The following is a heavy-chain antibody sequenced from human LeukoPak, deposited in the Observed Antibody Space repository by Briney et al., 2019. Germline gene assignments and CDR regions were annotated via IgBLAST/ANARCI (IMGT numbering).Heavy chain of an antibody. CDR2: ISGDGVHT. V-gene: IGHV3-23*01. CDR3: SEHILVH. CDR1: GLTFTSWA. J-gene: IGHJ1*01. D-gene: IGHD2-21*01. Sequence: GGSLRLSCAAPGLTFTSWAMSWVRLAPGKGLEWISGISGDGVHTYYVDSVKGRFTISRDNARNTLYLQMNSLRPEDTALYFCSEHILVHWGQGTLVTVST.